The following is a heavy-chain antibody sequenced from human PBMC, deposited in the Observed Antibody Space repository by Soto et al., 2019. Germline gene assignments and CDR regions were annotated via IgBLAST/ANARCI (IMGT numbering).Heavy chain of an antibody. Sequence: SETLSLTCTVSGGSISSYYWSWIRQPPGKGLEWIGYIYYSGSTNYNPSLKSRVTISVDTSKNQFSRKLSSVTAADTAVYYCAREEDYGSGSYYDYWGQGTLVTVSS. J-gene: IGHJ4*02. CDR1: GGSISSYY. CDR2: IYYSGST. CDR3: AREEDYGSGSYYDY. V-gene: IGHV4-59*01. D-gene: IGHD3-10*01.